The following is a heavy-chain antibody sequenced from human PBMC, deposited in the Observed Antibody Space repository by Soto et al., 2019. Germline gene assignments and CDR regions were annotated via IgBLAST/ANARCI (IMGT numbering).Heavy chain of an antibody. CDR3: ARHDGNYGDPLPLWFDP. J-gene: IGHJ5*02. V-gene: IGHV4-39*01. CDR1: GGSISTSSYY. Sequence: QLQLQESGPGLVKPSETLSLTCTVSGGSISTSSYYWGWIRQPPGKGLEWIGSIYYSGSTYYNPSLKRRVSKSVVQSKHQFSMKLSYVTVEDTAVYDCARHDGNYGDPLPLWFDPRGQGTLVTVCS. CDR2: IYYSGST. D-gene: IGHD4-17*01.